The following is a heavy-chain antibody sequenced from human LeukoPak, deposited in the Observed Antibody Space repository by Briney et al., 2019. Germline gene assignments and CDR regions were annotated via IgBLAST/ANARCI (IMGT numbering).Heavy chain of an antibody. Sequence: ASVKVSCKASGYTFTGYYMHWVRQAPGQGLEWIGWINPNSGGTNYAQKFQGRVTMTRDTSISTAYMELSRLRSDDTAVYYCARVRAYYYDSSGYPTNWFDPWGQGTLVTVSS. V-gene: IGHV1-2*02. CDR2: INPNSGGT. D-gene: IGHD3-22*01. J-gene: IGHJ5*02. CDR1: GYTFTGYY. CDR3: ARVRAYYYDSSGYPTNWFDP.